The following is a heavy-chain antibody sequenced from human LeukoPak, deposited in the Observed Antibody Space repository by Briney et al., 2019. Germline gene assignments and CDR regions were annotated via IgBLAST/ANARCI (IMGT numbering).Heavy chain of an antibody. D-gene: IGHD3-3*01. CDR1: GGSISSGDYY. V-gene: IGHV4-30-4*08. CDR2: IYYSGST. Sequence: SETLSLTCTVSGGSISSGDYYWSWLRQPPGKGLEWIGYIYYSGSTYYNPSLKSRVTISVDTSKNQFSLKLSSVTAADTAVYYCARDLTDFWSGYYLLGAFDIWGQGTMVTVSS. J-gene: IGHJ3*02. CDR3: ARDLTDFWSGYYLLGAFDI.